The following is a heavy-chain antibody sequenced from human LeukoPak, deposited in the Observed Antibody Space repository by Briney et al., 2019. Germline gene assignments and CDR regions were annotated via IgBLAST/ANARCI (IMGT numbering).Heavy chain of an antibody. V-gene: IGHV1-2*02. CDR1: GYTFTGYY. J-gene: IGHJ6*03. Sequence: ASVKVSCKASGYTFTGYYMHWVRQAPGQGLEWMGWINPNSGGTNYAQKFQGRVTMTTDTSTSTAYMELRSLRSDDTAVYYCARAVLRNYYDSSGYSQINYYYYYMDVWGKGTTVTISS. D-gene: IGHD3-22*01. CDR2: INPNSGGT. CDR3: ARAVLRNYYDSSGYSQINYYYYYMDV.